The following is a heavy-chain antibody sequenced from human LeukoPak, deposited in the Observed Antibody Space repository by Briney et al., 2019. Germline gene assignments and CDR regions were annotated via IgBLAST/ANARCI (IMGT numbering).Heavy chain of an antibody. CDR3: AREYCSSTSCHFDY. Sequence: GASVKVSCKASGYTFAGYYMHRVRQAPGQGLEWMGWINPNSGGTNYAQKFQGRVTMTRDASISTAYMELSRLRSDDTAVYYCAREYCSSTSCHFDYWGQGTLVTVSS. D-gene: IGHD2-2*01. J-gene: IGHJ4*02. CDR1: GYTFAGYY. V-gene: IGHV1-2*02. CDR2: INPNSGGT.